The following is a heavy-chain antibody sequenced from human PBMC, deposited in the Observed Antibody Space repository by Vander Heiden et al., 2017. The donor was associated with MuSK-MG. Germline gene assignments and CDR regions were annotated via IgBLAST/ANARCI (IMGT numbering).Heavy chain of an antibody. D-gene: IGHD1-26*01. V-gene: IGHV1-18*01. CDR1: SFG. CDR2: VSAYNGNT. J-gene: IGHJ4*02. CDR3: VRDVGADPIEIFFDY. Sequence: SFGISWVRQDPGQGLEWMGWVSAYNGNTNSAQKSQGRVTMTTDIATTTAYMELRRMTSDETAVYYCVRDVGADPIEIFFDYWGQGTTVTVSS.